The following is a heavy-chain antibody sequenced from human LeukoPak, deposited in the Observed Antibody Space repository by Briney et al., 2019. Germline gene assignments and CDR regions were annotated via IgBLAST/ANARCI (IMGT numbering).Heavy chain of an antibody. D-gene: IGHD4-11*01. J-gene: IGHJ6*02. CDR1: GFIFSSYY. CDR2: IYSGGST. V-gene: IGHV3-66*01. Sequence: GGSLRLSCVASGFIFSSYYMTWVRQAPGKGLEWVSVIYSGGSTYYSDSVKGRVAISRDNSKNTVFLQMSSVRAEDTAVYYCARSYSNHLFGMDVWGQGTTVTVTS. CDR3: ARSYSNHLFGMDV.